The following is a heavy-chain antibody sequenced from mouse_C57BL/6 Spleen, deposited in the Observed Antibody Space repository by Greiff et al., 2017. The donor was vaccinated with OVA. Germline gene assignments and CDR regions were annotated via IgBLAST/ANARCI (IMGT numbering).Heavy chain of an antibody. V-gene: IGHV5-9-1*02. CDR2: ISSGGDYI. Sequence: EVKLMESGEGLVKPGGSLKLSCAASGFTFSSYAMSWVRQTPEKRLEWVAYISSGGDYIYYADTVKGRFTISRDNARNTLYLQMSSLKSEDTAMYYCTRAYGYDRAMDYWGQGTSVTVSS. J-gene: IGHJ4*01. CDR3: TRAYGYDRAMDY. D-gene: IGHD2-2*01. CDR1: GFTFSSYA.